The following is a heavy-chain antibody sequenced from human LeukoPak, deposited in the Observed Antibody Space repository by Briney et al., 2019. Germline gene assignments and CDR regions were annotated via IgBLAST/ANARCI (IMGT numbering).Heavy chain of an antibody. CDR1: GGSISSSNW. D-gene: IGHD2-2*01. Sequence: SGTLSLTCAVSGGSISSSNWWSWVRQPPGQGLEWIGEIYHSGSTNYNPSLKSRVTISVDKSKNQFSLKLSSVTAADTAVYYCARASGFDVVVPAARSFYGMDVWGQGTTVTVSS. V-gene: IGHV4-4*02. CDR3: ARASGFDVVVPAARSFYGMDV. CDR2: IYHSGST. J-gene: IGHJ6*02.